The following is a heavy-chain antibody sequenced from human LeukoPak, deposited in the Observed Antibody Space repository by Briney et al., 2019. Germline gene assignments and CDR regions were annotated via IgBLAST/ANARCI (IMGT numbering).Heavy chain of an antibody. Sequence: GASMKVSCKASGYTFASYDINWVRQATGQGLEWMGWMNPNSGNTGYAQKFQGRVTMTRNTSISTAYMELSSLRSEDTAVYYCARVYGSGSYFRWVNWFDPWGQGTLVTVSS. D-gene: IGHD3-10*01. V-gene: IGHV1-8*01. CDR1: GYTFASYD. CDR2: MNPNSGNT. CDR3: ARVYGSGSYFRWVNWFDP. J-gene: IGHJ5*02.